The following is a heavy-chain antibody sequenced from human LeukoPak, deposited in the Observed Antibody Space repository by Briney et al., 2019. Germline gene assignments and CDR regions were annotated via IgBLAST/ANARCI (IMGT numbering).Heavy chain of an antibody. D-gene: IGHD1-26*01. CDR1: GGSISSGGYY. V-gene: IGHV4-39*07. CDR2: IYYSGST. J-gene: IGHJ4*02. Sequence: MPSETLSLTCTVSGGSISSGGYYWSWIRQPPGKGLEWIGSIYYSGSTYYNPSLKSRVTISVDTSKNQFSLKLSSVTAADTAVYYCASRGVGGSYGGYWGQGTLVTVSS. CDR3: ASRGVGGSYGGY.